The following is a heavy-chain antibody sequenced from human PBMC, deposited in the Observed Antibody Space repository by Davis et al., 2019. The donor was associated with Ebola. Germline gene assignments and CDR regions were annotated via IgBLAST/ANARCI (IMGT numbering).Heavy chain of an antibody. CDR3: ARDRRAFGVVPGDYYYGMDV. Sequence: GGSLRLSCADSVITFSSYAMTWVRQAPGKGLEWVSAISGSGGTTYYAGSVKGRFTVSRDNSKKTMYLQMNSLRAEDTAVYYCARDRRAFGVVPGDYYYGMDVWGKGTTVTVSS. CDR1: VITFSSYA. CDR2: ISGSGGTT. V-gene: IGHV3-23*01. J-gene: IGHJ6*04. D-gene: IGHD3-3*01.